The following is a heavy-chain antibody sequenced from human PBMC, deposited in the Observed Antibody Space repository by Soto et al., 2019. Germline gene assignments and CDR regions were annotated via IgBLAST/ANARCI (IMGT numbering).Heavy chain of an antibody. Sequence: DVELLESGGGLVQPGGSLRLSCAASGFTFSSFSMTWVRQAPGKGLEWVSGISGSGGTTNYADSVKDRFTISRDNSKSTLFLQMHSLRAEDTAVYYCAKYGRDSSAWKADYGGQGTLVTVSS. V-gene: IGHV3-23*01. CDR2: ISGSGGTT. J-gene: IGHJ4*02. CDR1: GFTFSSFS. D-gene: IGHD3-22*01. CDR3: AKYGRDSSAWKADY.